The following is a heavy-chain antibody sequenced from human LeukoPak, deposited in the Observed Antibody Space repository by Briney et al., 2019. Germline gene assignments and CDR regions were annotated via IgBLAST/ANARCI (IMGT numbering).Heavy chain of an antibody. Sequence: GGSLRLSCAASGFTFSSYWMHWVRQAPGKGLVWVSRINSDGSSTSYADSVKGRFTISRDNAKNTLYLQVNSLRAEDTAVYYCARLGSGYLNYYYYYMDVWGKGTTVTVSS. D-gene: IGHD3-22*01. CDR3: ARLGSGYLNYYYYYMDV. CDR1: GFTFSSYW. V-gene: IGHV3-74*01. J-gene: IGHJ6*03. CDR2: INSDGSST.